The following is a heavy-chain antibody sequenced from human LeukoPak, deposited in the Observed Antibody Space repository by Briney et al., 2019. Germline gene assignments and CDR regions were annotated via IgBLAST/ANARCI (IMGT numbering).Heavy chain of an antibody. V-gene: IGHV3-66*01. CDR3: ATYSSGRRGYYFDS. J-gene: IGHJ4*02. D-gene: IGHD6-19*01. Sequence: GGSLRLSCAASGFTVSRNYMSWVRQAPGKGLEWVAISYSGNTTYCADSVRGRFTISRDKSKNRLHLQMNSLRAEDTAAYYCATYSSGRRGYYFDSWGQGTLVTVSS. CDR1: GFTVSRNY. CDR2: SYSGNTT.